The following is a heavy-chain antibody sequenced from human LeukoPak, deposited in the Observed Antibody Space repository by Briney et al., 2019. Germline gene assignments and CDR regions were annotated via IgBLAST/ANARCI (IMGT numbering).Heavy chain of an antibody. V-gene: IGHV4-39*07. CDR1: GGSISSSSYY. Sequence: SETLSLTCTVSGGSISSSSYYWGWLRQPPGTGLEWIGEINHSGSTNYNPSLKSRVTISVDTSKNQFSLKLSSVTAADTAVYYCARRRNYGDKQRYYYYYYYYMDVWGKGTTVTVSS. CDR3: ARRRNYGDKQRYYYYYYYYMDV. CDR2: INHSGST. D-gene: IGHD4-17*01. J-gene: IGHJ6*03.